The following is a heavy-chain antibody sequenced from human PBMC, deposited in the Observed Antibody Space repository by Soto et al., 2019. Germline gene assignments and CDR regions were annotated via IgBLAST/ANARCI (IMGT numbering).Heavy chain of an antibody. J-gene: IGHJ5*01. V-gene: IGHV3-23*01. CDR3: AKDLPDEYYDSSGYCLETWFDS. Sequence: PGGSLRLSCAASGFTFSSYAMSWVRQAPGKGLEWVSAISGSGGSTYYADSVKGRFTISRDNSKNTLYLQMNSLRAEDTAVYYCAKDLPDEYYDSSGYCLETWFDSWGQGTLVTVSS. D-gene: IGHD3-22*01. CDR1: GFTFSSYA. CDR2: ISGSGGST.